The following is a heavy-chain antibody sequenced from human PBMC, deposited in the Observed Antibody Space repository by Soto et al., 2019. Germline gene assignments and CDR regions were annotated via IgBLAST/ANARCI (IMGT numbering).Heavy chain of an antibody. D-gene: IGHD2-15*01. V-gene: IGHV3-15*01. J-gene: IGHJ4*02. Sequence: EVQLVESGGGLVKPGGSLRLSCAASGFTFSNAWMSWVRQAPGKGLEWVGRIKSKTDGGTTDYAAPVKGRFTISRDDSKNTLYLQMNSLKTEDTAVYYCTTLIGEQARMPIVVVVAQKLDYWGQGTLVTVSS. CDR3: TTLIGEQARMPIVVVVAQKLDY. CDR2: IKSKTDGGTT. CDR1: GFTFSNAW.